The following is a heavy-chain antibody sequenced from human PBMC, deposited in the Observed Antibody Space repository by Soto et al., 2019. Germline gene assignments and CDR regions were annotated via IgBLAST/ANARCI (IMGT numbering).Heavy chain of an antibody. J-gene: IGHJ4*02. CDR2: ISGSGGST. Sequence: VQLVESGGGVVQPGRSLRLSCAASGFTFSSYAMSWVRQAPGKGLEWVSAISGSGGSTYYADSVKGRFTISRDNSKNTLYLQMNSLRAEDTAVYYCAKPGDSSGYRFDYWGQGTLVTVSS. CDR1: GFTFSSYA. CDR3: AKPGDSSGYRFDY. D-gene: IGHD3-22*01. V-gene: IGHV3-23*04.